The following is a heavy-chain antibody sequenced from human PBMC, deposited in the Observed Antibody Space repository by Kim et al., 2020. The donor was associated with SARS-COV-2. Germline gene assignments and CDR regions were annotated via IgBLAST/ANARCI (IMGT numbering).Heavy chain of an antibody. Sequence: SETLSLTCTVSGGSISSGSYYWSWIRQPAGKGLEWIGRIYTSGSTNYNPSLKSRVTISVDTSKNQFSLKLSSVTAADTAVYYCARSPEGPHGSGSSQNWFDPWGQGTLVTVSS. J-gene: IGHJ5*02. CDR2: IYTSGST. D-gene: IGHD3-10*01. CDR1: GGSISSGSYY. CDR3: ARSPEGPHGSGSSQNWFDP. V-gene: IGHV4-61*02.